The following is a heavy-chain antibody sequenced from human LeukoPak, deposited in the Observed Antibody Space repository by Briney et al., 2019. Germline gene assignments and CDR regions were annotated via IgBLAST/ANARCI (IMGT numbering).Heavy chain of an antibody. CDR3: AREELMWFGVYY. CDR2: IYYSGST. J-gene: IGHJ4*02. Sequence: PSETLSLTCTVSGGSISSSSYYWGWIRQPPGKGLEWIGSIYYSGSTYYNPSLKSRVTISVDTSKNQFSLKLSSVTAADTAVYYCAREELMWFGVYYWGQGTLVTVSS. CDR1: GGSISSSSYY. D-gene: IGHD3-10*01. V-gene: IGHV4-39*07.